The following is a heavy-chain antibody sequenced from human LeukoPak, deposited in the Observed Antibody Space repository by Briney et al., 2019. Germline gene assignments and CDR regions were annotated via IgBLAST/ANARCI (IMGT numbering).Heavy chain of an antibody. CDR1: GGSIVTSRYY. D-gene: IGHD5-18*01. V-gene: IGHV3-23*01. CDR3: ATVHLGTAMVVGPSPYYYYGMDV. Sequence: ETLSLTCTVSGGSIVTSRYYWGWVRQPPGKGLEWVSAISGSGGSTYYADSVKGRFTISRDNSKNTLYLQMNSLRAEDTAVYYCATVHLGTAMVVGPSPYYYYGMDVWGQGTTVTVSS. CDR2: ISGSGGST. J-gene: IGHJ6*02.